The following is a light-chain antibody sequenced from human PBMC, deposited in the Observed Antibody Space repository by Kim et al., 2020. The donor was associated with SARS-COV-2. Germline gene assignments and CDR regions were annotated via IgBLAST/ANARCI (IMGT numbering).Light chain of an antibody. CDR1: QGISSN. V-gene: IGKV1-9*01. J-gene: IGKJ4*01. CDR3: QQHHSFPLT. Sequence: IQSTQSPSSLSASVGDTVTITCRASQGISSNLAWYQQRPGKAPSLLIYSAFTLHSGVPSRFSGSGSGTDFTLTITSLQPEDFATYHCQQHHSFPLTFGGGTKVDIK. CDR2: SAF.